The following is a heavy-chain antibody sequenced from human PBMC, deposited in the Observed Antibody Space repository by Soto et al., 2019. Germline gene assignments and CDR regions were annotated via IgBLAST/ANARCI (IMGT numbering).Heavy chain of an antibody. CDR1: GFTVSSNY. CDR3: ARLQYQLLYNWFDP. V-gene: IGHV3-53*04. Sequence: EVQLVESGGGLVQPGGSLRLSCAASGFTVSSNYMSWVRQAPGKGLEWVSVIYSGGSTYYADPVKGRFTTSRHNSKNTLYLQMNSLRAEDTAVYYCARLQYQLLYNWFDPWGQGTLVTVSS. D-gene: IGHD2-2*01. J-gene: IGHJ5*02. CDR2: IYSGGST.